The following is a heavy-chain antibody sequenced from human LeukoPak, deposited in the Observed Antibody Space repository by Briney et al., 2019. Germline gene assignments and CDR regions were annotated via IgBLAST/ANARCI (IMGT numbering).Heavy chain of an antibody. CDR1: GASITSSSYF. V-gene: IGHV4-39*01. CDR2: IYYSGST. CDR3: ARGSPTADS. D-gene: IGHD4-17*01. Sequence: SETLSLTCSVSGASITSSSYFWGWIRQPPGKGLEWIGSIYYSGSTYNNPSLKSRVTISVDTSKNQYSLNLYSVTAADTAVYYCARGSPTADSWGQGTLVTVSS. J-gene: IGHJ4*02.